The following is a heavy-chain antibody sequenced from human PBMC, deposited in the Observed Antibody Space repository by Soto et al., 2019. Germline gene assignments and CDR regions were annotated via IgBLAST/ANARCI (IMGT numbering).Heavy chain of an antibody. V-gene: IGHV4-38-2*01. CDR2: IYHSEST. CDR3: ARGPWYFYGSSGYYSSAFDS. Sequence: SETLSLTCAVSDYSISSGYYWGWVRQPPGKGLEWIGSIYHSESTYYNPSLQSRVTISVDTSKNQFSLKLSSVTAADTAVYYCARGPWYFYGSSGYYSSAFDSWGQGTLVTVS. D-gene: IGHD3-22*01. CDR1: DYSISSGYY. J-gene: IGHJ4*02.